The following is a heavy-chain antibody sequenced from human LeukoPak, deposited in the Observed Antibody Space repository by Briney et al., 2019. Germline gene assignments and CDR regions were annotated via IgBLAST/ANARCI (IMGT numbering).Heavy chain of an antibody. J-gene: IGHJ5*02. CDR1: GGSFSGYY. CDR3: ASVGAAAGRWFDP. CDR2: INHSGST. Sequence: SETLSLTCAVYGGSFSGYYWSWIRQPPGKGLEWIGDINHSGSTNYNPSLKSRVTISVDTSKNQFSLKLSSVTAADTAVYYCASVGAAAGRWFDPWGQGTLVTVSS. D-gene: IGHD6-13*01. V-gene: IGHV4-34*01.